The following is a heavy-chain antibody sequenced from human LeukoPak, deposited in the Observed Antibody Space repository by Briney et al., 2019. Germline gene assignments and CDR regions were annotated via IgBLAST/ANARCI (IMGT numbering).Heavy chain of an antibody. CDR2: INHSGST. D-gene: IGHD2-15*01. V-gene: IGHV4-34*01. CDR3: ARVPIVVVAATDYFDY. Sequence: PSETLSRTCAVYGGSFSGYYWSWIRQPPGKGLEWIGEINHSGSTNYNPSLKSRVTISVDTSKNQFSLKLSSVTAADTAVYYCARVPIVVVAATDYFDYWGQGTLVTVSS. CDR1: GGSFSGYY. J-gene: IGHJ4*02.